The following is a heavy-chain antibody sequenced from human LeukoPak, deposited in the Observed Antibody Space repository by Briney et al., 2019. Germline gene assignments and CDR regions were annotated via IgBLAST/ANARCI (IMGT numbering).Heavy chain of an antibody. CDR2: LSASAITT. CDR3: VKVNSAWSGGTYYFDY. Sequence: GGSLRLPCAASGFTFNHYAMSWVRQAPGKGLEWVSSLSASAITTYYAASVKGRFTISRDNSKNTLSLQMNSLRAEDTAVYYCVKVNSAWSGGTYYFDYWGQGTLVTVSS. CDR1: GFTFNHYA. D-gene: IGHD6-19*01. J-gene: IGHJ4*02. V-gene: IGHV3-23*01.